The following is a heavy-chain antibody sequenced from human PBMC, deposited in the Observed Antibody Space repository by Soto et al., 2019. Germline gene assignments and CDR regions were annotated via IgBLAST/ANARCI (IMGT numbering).Heavy chain of an antibody. CDR3: ARDTIGGGFQQLVLGPSYFDY. CDR2: ISGSGCVT. V-gene: IGHV3-23*01. CDR1: GFTFSSYA. D-gene: IGHD6-13*01. J-gene: IGHJ4*02. Sequence: ASVKVSCAASGFTFSSYAMNWVRQAPGKGLEWVSGISGSGCVTYYGDSVQGRFTISRDNSKNTLYLQMNSLRAEDTALYYCARDTIGGGFQQLVLGPSYFDYWGQGTLVTVSS.